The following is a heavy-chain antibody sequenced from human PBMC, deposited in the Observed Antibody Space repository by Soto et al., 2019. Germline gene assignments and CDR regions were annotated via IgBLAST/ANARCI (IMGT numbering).Heavy chain of an antibody. Sequence: GGSLRLSCAASGFTFSSYWMSWVRQAPGKGLEWVANIKQDGSEKYYVDSVKGRFTISRDNAKNSLYLQMNSLRAEDTAVYYCARDYDYIWGSYRYPWFDPWGQGTLVTVSS. CDR3: ARDYDYIWGSYRYPWFDP. D-gene: IGHD3-16*02. CDR1: GFTFSSYW. J-gene: IGHJ5*02. CDR2: IKQDGSEK. V-gene: IGHV3-7*01.